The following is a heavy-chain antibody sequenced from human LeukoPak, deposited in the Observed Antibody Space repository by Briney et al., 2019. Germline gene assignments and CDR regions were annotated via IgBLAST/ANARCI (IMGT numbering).Heavy chain of an antibody. Sequence: PSETLSLTCTVSGGSISSSSYYWGWIRQPPGKGLEWIGSIYYSGSTYYNPSLKSRVTISVDTSKNQFSLKLSSVTAADTAVYYCARDLKDTAMVIFDYWGQGTLVTVSS. CDR2: IYYSGST. J-gene: IGHJ4*02. CDR3: ARDLKDTAMVIFDY. V-gene: IGHV4-39*07. CDR1: GGSISSSSYY. D-gene: IGHD5-18*01.